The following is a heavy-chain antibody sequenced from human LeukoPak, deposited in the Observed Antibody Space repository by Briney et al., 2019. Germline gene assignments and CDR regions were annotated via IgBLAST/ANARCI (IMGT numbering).Heavy chain of an antibody. D-gene: IGHD5-24*01. J-gene: IGHJ4*02. CDR3: ASDNGYKFDY. V-gene: IGHV3-74*01. Sequence: GGSLRLSCTVSGFTFSSYWMNWVRQVPGKGLVWVSHINTYGTSATYADSVKGRFTISRDNAKNKLYLQMNSLRADDTAVYYCASDNGYKFDYWGQGTLVTVSS. CDR2: INTYGTSA. CDR1: GFTFSSYW.